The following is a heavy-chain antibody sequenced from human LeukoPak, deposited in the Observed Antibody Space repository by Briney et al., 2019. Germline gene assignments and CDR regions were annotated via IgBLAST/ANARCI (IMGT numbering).Heavy chain of an antibody. Sequence: ASVKVSCKAFGYSFTSFGINWVRQAPGQGLEWMGWISAYNGHKNYAQKFQGRVTMATDTSTNTANMELRSLRSDDTAVYYCARGTWETAARPYSFDTWGPGTLVTVSS. CDR1: GYSFTSFG. D-gene: IGHD1-26*01. CDR3: ARGTWETAARPYSFDT. J-gene: IGHJ4*02. V-gene: IGHV1-18*01. CDR2: ISAYNGHK.